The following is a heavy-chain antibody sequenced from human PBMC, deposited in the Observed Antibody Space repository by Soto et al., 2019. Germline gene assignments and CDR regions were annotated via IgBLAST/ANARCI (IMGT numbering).Heavy chain of an antibody. Sequence: SLRLSCTASGFIFDNHAMHLVRQAPGKGLEWVAGVTWNSAATGYADSVKGRFTISRDNAKNSLYLQMNSLSAEDTAVYFCVKEGGMKYFDFWGRGTVGTVSS. CDR3: VKEGGMKYFDF. J-gene: IGHJ2*01. CDR2: VTWNSAAT. D-gene: IGHD3-16*01. V-gene: IGHV3-9*01. CDR1: GFIFDNHA.